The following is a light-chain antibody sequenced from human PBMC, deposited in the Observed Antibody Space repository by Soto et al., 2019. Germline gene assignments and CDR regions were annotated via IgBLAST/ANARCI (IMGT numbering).Light chain of an antibody. Sequence: QSALTQPASVSGSPGQSITVSCTGTTSDVGGYDYVAWYQQHPGKAPKLMIYDVSSRPSGVSNRFSGSKSGNTASLTISGLQAEDEADYYCSSYLGSSTLTGVFGTGTMLTVL. V-gene: IGLV2-14*01. CDR2: DVS. J-gene: IGLJ1*01. CDR3: SSYLGSSTLTGV. CDR1: TSDVGGYDY.